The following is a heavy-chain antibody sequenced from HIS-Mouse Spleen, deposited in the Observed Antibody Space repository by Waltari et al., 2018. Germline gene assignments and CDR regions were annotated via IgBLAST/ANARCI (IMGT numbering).Heavy chain of an antibody. CDR3: AREIPYSSSWYDWYFDL. D-gene: IGHD6-13*01. V-gene: IGHV4-39*07. Sequence: QLQLQESGPGLVKPSETLSLTCTVSGRSISSSSYYWGWIRQLPGKGLEWIGSIYFSGSTYYNPSLKSRVTISVDTSKNQFSRKLSSVTAADTAVYYCAREIPYSSSWYDWYFDLWGRGTLVTVSS. CDR1: GRSISSSSYY. CDR2: IYFSGST. J-gene: IGHJ2*01.